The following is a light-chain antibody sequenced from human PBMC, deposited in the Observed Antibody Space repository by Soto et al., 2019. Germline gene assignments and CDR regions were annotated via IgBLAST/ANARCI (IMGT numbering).Light chain of an antibody. CDR3: QQYNNWPFS. J-gene: IGKJ5*01. CDR1: QGVTTN. Sequence: IVMTQSPATLFVSPGDRAIPSCRAGQGVTTNFAWYQQKSVQSPRLLIYDVSHRATGVPARFSGTGSETDFTLTISGLQSEDSAVYFCQQYNNWPFSFGQGTRLEIK. CDR2: DVS. V-gene: IGKV3-15*01.